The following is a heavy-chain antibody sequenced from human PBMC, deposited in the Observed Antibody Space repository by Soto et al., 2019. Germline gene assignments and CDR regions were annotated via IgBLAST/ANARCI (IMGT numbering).Heavy chain of an antibody. CDR1: GGTFSSYR. V-gene: IGHV1-69*13. J-gene: IGHJ4*02. D-gene: IGHD6-13*01. Sequence: GASVKVSCKASGGTFSSYRINCVRQAPGQGLEWAGGIVPIYRTADYAQKFQGRVTITADESARTAYMELRSLKSQDTAVYYCARDSGAKLSSSWGQGTLVTVSS. CDR3: ARDSGAKLSSS. CDR2: IVPIYRTA.